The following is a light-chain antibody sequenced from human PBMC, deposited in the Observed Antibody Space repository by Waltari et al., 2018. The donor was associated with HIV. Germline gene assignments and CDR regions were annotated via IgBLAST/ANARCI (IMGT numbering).Light chain of an antibody. CDR3: SSYADRNGFYVV. V-gene: IGLV2-8*01. Sequence: QSALTQPPSASGSPGQSVTISCTGTNSDIGGYNYVSWYQQHPGKAPKLVISEVTKRPSGCPDRFSGSKSGTTASLTVSGLQAEDEADYYCSSYADRNGFYVVFGGGTSLTVL. J-gene: IGLJ2*01. CDR1: NSDIGGYNY. CDR2: EVT.